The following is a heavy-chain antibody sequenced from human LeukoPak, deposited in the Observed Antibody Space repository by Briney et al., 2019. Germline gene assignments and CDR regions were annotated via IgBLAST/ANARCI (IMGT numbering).Heavy chain of an antibody. V-gene: IGHV3-33*03. Sequence: GGSLRLSCAASGFTFSSYGMHWVRQAPGKGLEWVALIWFDGSKKYYADSVKGRFTISRDNAKNSLYLQMNSLRVEDTAVYYCARPRGSSWYFDFWGQGTLVTVSS. D-gene: IGHD6-13*01. CDR2: IWFDGSKK. CDR1: GFTFSSYG. J-gene: IGHJ4*02. CDR3: ARPRGSSWYFDF.